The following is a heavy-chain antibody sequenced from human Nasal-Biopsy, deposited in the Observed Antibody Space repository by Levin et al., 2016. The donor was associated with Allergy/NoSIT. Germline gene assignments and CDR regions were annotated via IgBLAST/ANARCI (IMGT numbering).Heavy chain of an antibody. V-gene: IGHV1-18*01. Sequence: ASVKVSCKASGYSFTNYGIHWVRQAPGQGLEWMGWIGAFHGNTKYAQTVQGRVTMTTDIPRATVYMELQSLRSDDTALYFCARGGSSPFYYYYAMDVWGQGTTVTVSS. CDR2: IGAFHGNT. D-gene: IGHD2-15*01. J-gene: IGHJ6*02. CDR3: ARGGSSPFYYYYAMDV. CDR1: GYSFTNYG.